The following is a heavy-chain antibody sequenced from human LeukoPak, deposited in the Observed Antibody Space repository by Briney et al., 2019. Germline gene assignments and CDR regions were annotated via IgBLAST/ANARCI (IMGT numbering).Heavy chain of an antibody. CDR1: GYTFTGYY. V-gene: IGHV1-2*02. Sequence: ASVKVSCKASGYTFTGYYMHWVRQAPGQGLEWMGWINPNSGGTNYAQKFQGRVTMARDTSISTAYMELSRQRSDDTAVYYCAREIVVVVAATSSSPPYYYGMDVWGQGTTVTVSS. CDR2: INPNSGGT. D-gene: IGHD2-15*01. J-gene: IGHJ6*02. CDR3: AREIVVVVAATSSSPPYYYGMDV.